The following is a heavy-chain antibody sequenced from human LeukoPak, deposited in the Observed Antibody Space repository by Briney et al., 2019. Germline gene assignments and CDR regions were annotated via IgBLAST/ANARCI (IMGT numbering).Heavy chain of an antibody. CDR2: ISAYNGNT. D-gene: IGHD1-26*01. CDR3: ARVGLGHSGSYYVDY. J-gene: IGHJ4*02. Sequence: ASVKVSCKASGYTFTSYGISWVRQAPGQGLEWIGWISAYNGNTNYAQKLQGRVTMTTDTSTSTAYMELRSLRSDDTAVYYCARVGLGHSGSYYVDYWGQGTLVTVSS. V-gene: IGHV1-18*01. CDR1: GYTFTSYG.